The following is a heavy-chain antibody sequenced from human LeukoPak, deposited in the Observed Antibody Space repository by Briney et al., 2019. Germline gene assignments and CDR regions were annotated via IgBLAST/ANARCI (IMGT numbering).Heavy chain of an antibody. V-gene: IGHV3-48*01. J-gene: IGHJ4*02. Sequence: PGGSLRLSCAASGFTFSSYSLKWVRQAPGKGLEWVSYISSSSSTIYYADSVKGRFTISRDNAKNSLYLQMNSLRAEDTAVYYCARETSGSYYPVDYWGQGTLVTVSS. CDR1: GFTFSSYS. CDR2: ISSSSSTI. D-gene: IGHD1-26*01. CDR3: ARETSGSYYPVDY.